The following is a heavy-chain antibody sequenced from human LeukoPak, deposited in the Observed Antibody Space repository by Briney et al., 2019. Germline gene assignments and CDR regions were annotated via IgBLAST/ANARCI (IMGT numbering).Heavy chain of an antibody. J-gene: IGHJ4*02. CDR1: GFTFSDYY. D-gene: IGHD6-13*01. Sequence: PGGSLRLSCAASGFTFSDYYMSLIRQAPGEGLGWVSYISSSGSTIYYADSVKGRFTISRDNAKNSLYLQMNSLGAEDTAVYYCARDGGQQLGPGNDYWGQGTLVTVSS. V-gene: IGHV3-11*01. CDR3: ARDGGQQLGPGNDY. CDR2: ISSSGSTI.